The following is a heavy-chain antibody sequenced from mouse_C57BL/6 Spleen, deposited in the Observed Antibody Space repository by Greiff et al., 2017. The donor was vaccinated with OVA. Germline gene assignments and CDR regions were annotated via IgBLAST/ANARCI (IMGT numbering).Heavy chain of an antibody. V-gene: IGHV1-54*01. CDR3: ARSPDYGNFAMDY. Sequence: QVQLQQSGAELVRPGTSVKVSCKASGYAFTNYLIEWVKQRPGQGLEWIGVINPGSGGTNYNEKIKGKATLTADKSSSTAYMQLSSLTSEYSAVYFCARSPDYGNFAMDYWGQGTSVTVSS. CDR2: INPGSGGT. CDR1: GYAFTNYL. D-gene: IGHD2-1*01. J-gene: IGHJ4*01.